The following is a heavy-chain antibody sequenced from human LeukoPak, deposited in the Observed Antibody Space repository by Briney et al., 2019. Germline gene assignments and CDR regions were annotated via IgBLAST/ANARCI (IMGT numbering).Heavy chain of an antibody. D-gene: IGHD1-26*01. V-gene: IGHV3-66*04. CDR2: IYSGGST. J-gene: IGHJ4*02. Sequence: GGSLRLSCAASGFTVSSNYMSWVRQAPGKGLEWVSVIYSGGSTYYADSVKGRFTISRDNSKNTLYLQMNSLRAEDTAVYYCAKQSAGVTTGYFDYWGQGTLVTVSS. CDR1: GFTVSSNY. CDR3: AKQSAGVTTGYFDY.